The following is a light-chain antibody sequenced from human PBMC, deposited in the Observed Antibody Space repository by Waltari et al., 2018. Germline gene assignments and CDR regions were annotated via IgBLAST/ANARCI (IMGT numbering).Light chain of an antibody. Sequence: QSALTQPASASGSPGQSITVSCTGISNDVGIHNFVSWYQHHPGKAPKVVIYDDSYRPSGVSDRFAGSKSGDTASLTISGLQAEDEADYYCSSYTSNNAVFGGGTKLTVL. CDR2: DDS. CDR3: SSYTSNNAV. J-gene: IGLJ3*02. CDR1: SNDVGIHNF. V-gene: IGLV2-14*03.